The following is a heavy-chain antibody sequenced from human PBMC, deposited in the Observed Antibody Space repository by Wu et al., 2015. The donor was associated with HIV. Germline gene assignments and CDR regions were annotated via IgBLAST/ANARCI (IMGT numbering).Heavy chain of an antibody. Sequence: QVQLVQSGAEVKKPGSSVKVSCKASGGNFNNYTINWVRQAPGQGLEWMGGIIPIFATAKYAQKFQGRVTITADEFTSTAYMELSSLRSEDTAVYYCARDKGIQLWDYYMDVWGKGTTVTVSS. D-gene: IGHD5-18*01. V-gene: IGHV1-69*12. J-gene: IGHJ6*03. CDR3: ARDKGIQLWDYYMDV. CDR2: IIPIFATA. CDR1: GGNFNNYT.